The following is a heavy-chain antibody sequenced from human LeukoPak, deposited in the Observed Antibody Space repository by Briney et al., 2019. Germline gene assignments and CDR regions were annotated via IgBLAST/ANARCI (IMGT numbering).Heavy chain of an antibody. Sequence: SETLSLTCTVSSDSVSTYHWSWIRQPPGKRLEWLGYIFYSGTTSYNPSLRSRVTMSVDTSKNQFSLKLSSVTAADTAVYYCARHVYKVGYSYGYDRGWFDPWGQGTLVTVSS. J-gene: IGHJ5*02. D-gene: IGHD5-18*01. CDR3: ARHVYKVGYSYGYDRGWFDP. V-gene: IGHV4-59*02. CDR1: SDSVSTYH. CDR2: IFYSGTT.